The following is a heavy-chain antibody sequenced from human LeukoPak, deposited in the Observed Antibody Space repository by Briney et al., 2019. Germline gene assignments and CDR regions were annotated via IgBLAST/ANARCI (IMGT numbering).Heavy chain of an antibody. CDR2: INPSGGST. J-gene: IGHJ5*02. D-gene: IGHD5-12*01. Sequence: GASVKVSCKPSGYTFTDYYMHWVRQAPGQGLEWMGIINPSGGSTNYAQKFQGRVTMTRDTSTSTVYMELSSLRSEDTAVYYCAREHSGYDSWGQGTLLTVSS. CDR1: GYTFTDYY. CDR3: AREHSGYDS. V-gene: IGHV1-46*01.